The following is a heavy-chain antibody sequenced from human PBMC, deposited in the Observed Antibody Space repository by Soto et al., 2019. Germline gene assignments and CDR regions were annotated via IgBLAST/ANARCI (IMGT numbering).Heavy chain of an antibody. CDR3: ARVARFLEWLPGGDAFDI. CDR2: ISSSSSYI. D-gene: IGHD3-3*01. CDR1: GFTFSSYS. J-gene: IGHJ3*02. V-gene: IGHV3-21*01. Sequence: GGSLRLSCAASGFTFSSYSMNWVRQAPGKGLEWVSSISSSSSYIYYADSVKGRFTISRDNAKNSLYLQMNSLRAEDTAVYYCARVARFLEWLPGGDAFDIWGQGTMVTVSS.